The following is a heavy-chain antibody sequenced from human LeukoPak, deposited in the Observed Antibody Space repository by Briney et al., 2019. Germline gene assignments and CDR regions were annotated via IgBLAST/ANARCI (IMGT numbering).Heavy chain of an antibody. V-gene: IGHV1-69*06. CDR1: GGTFSSYA. Sequence: SVKVSCKASGGTFSSYAISWVRQAPGQGLEWMGRIIPIFGTANYAQKFQGRVTITADKSTSTAYMEPSSLRSEDTAVYYCARDGPRYYDSSGYLTEYFQHWGQGTLVTVSS. J-gene: IGHJ1*01. CDR2: IIPIFGTA. CDR3: ARDGPRYYDSSGYLTEYFQH. D-gene: IGHD3-22*01.